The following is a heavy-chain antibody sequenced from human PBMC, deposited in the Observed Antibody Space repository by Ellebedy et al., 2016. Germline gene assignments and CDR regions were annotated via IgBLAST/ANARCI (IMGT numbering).Heavy chain of an antibody. V-gene: IGHV4-59*01. J-gene: IGHJ5*01. CDR1: GGSFSGYS. D-gene: IGHD3-22*01. CDR2: VYHTGST. CDR3: ARGLYFDSSGYYYWFDP. Sequence: SETLSLTXGVYGGSFSGYSWSWIRQPPGRGLEWIGYVYHTGSTKLNPSLKSRVTMSVDTSKNHFSLKLNSVNAADTAVYYCARGLYFDSSGYYYWFDPWGQGTLVTVSS.